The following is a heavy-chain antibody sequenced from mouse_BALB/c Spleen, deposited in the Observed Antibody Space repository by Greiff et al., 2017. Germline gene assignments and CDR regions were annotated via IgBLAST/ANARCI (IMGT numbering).Heavy chain of an antibody. CDR1: GYTFTDYN. CDR3: ARRDGNYGRAMDY. Sequence: EVQLQQSGPELVKPGASVKISCKASGYTFTDYNMHWVKQSHGKSLEWIGYIYPYNGGTSYNQKFKGKATLTVDKSSSTAYMQLKSLTSEDSAVYYCARRDGNYGRAMDYWGQGTSVTVSS. CDR2: IYPYNGGT. D-gene: IGHD2-1*01. V-gene: IGHV1S29*02. J-gene: IGHJ4*01.